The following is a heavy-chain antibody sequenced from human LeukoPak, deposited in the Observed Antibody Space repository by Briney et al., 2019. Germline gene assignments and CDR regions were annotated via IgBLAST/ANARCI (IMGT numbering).Heavy chain of an antibody. Sequence: KASETLSLTCTVPGGSISSYDWSWIRQPPGKGLEWIGYIYYSGSTNYNPSLKSRVTISVDTSKNQFSLKLSSVTAADTAVYYCARENIVVVPAAIDYYYMDVWGKGTTVTVSS. CDR1: GGSISSYD. CDR2: IYYSGST. CDR3: ARENIVVVPAAIDYYYMDV. V-gene: IGHV4-59*01. D-gene: IGHD2-2*01. J-gene: IGHJ6*03.